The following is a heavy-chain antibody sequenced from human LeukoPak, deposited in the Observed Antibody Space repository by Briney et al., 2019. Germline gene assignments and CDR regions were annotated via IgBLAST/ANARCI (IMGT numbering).Heavy chain of an antibody. V-gene: IGHV1-69*06. CDR3: ASAAFFDSYGKFPFDY. J-gene: IGHJ4*02. CDR1: GGTFSSYA. D-gene: IGHD5-18*01. Sequence: GSSVKVSCKASGGTFSSYAISWVRQPPGQGLEWMGGIIPIFGTANYAQKFQGRVTITADKSTSTAYMELSSLRSEDTAVYYCASAAFFDSYGKFPFDYWGQGTLVTVSS. CDR2: IIPIFGTA.